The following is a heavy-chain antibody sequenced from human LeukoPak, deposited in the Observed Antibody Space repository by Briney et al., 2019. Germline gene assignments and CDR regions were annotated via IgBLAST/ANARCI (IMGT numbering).Heavy chain of an antibody. CDR1: GGTFSSYA. Sequence: SVKVSCKASGGTFSSYAISWVRQAPGQGLEWMGGIIPIFGTANYAQKFQGRVTITADKSTSTAYMELSSLRSEDTAVYYCARARSSYGYGDAFDIWGQGTMVTVSS. CDR2: IIPIFGTA. D-gene: IGHD5-18*01. V-gene: IGHV1-69*06. CDR3: ARARSSYGYGDAFDI. J-gene: IGHJ3*02.